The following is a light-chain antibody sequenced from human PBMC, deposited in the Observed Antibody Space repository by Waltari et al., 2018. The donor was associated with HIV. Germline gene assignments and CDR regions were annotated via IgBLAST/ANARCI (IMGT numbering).Light chain of an antibody. CDR1: TGAVTSGHY. CDR2: HTT. J-gene: IGLJ2*01. V-gene: IGLV7-46*01. Sequence: QAVVTQEPSLTVSPGGTVTLTCGSSTGAVTSGHYPYWFQQKPGQAPRTLIYHTTTNPSWTPARFAGSLLGGKAALTLSGAQPEDEADYYCLLSYSGARLVVFGGGTKLTVL. CDR3: LLSYSGARLVV.